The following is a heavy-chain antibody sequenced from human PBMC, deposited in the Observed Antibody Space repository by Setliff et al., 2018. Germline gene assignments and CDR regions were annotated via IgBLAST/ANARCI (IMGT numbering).Heavy chain of an antibody. J-gene: IGHJ6*03. CDR2: IIGSGIST. CDR1: GFSFSSYA. CDR3: AKGGPYYYYYMDV. Sequence: PGGSLRLSCAASGFSFSSYAMSWVRQAPGKGLEWVSTIIGSGISTYYADSVQGRVTISRDNHKNTLHLQMNSLRAEDTAMYYCAKGGPYYYYYMDVWGKGTMVTVSS. V-gene: IGHV3-23*01.